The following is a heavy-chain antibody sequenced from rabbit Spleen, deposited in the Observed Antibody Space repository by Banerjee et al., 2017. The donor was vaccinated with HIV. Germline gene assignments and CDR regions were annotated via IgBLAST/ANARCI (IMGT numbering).Heavy chain of an antibody. CDR1: GVSFSGNSY. Sequence: EQLEESGGGLVKPEGSLTLTCKASGVSFSGNSYMCWVRQAPGKGLEWIACIDTGSSGFTYFASWAKGRFTISKTSSTTVTLQMTSLTAADTATYFCARDPTTSFSNYGMDLWGPGTLVTVS. CDR3: ARDPTTSFSNYGMDL. D-gene: IGHD1-1*01. CDR2: IDTGSSGFT. J-gene: IGHJ6*01. V-gene: IGHV1S45*01.